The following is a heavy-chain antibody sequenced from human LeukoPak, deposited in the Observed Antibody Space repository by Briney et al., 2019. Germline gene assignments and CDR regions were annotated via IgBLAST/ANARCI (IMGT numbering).Heavy chain of an antibody. D-gene: IGHD3-10*01. V-gene: IGHV4-61*02. CDR3: ARDHRVIGRFGESCFDY. J-gene: IGHJ4*02. CDR1: GGSISSGSYY. Sequence: SETLSLTCTVSGGSISSGSYYWSWIRQPAGKGLEWIGRIYTSGSTNYNPSLKSRVTISVDTSKNQFSLKLSSVTAADTAVYYCARDHRVIGRFGESCFDYWGQGTLVTVSS. CDR2: IYTSGST.